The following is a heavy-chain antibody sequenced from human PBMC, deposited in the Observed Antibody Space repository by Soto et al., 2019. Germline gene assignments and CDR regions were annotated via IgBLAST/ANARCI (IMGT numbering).Heavy chain of an antibody. Sequence: LRLSCAASGFTFSNAWMSWVRQAPGKGLEWVGRIKSKTDGGTTDYAAPVKGRLTISRDDSKNTLYLQMNRLKTEDTAVYYCTSRVYLGAFDIWGQGTMVTVSS. D-gene: IGHD1-26*01. J-gene: IGHJ3*02. CDR2: IKSKTDGGTT. V-gene: IGHV3-15*01. CDR3: TSRVYLGAFDI. CDR1: GFTFSNAW.